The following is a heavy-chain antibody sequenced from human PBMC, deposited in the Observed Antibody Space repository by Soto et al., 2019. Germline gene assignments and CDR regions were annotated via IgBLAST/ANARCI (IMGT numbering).Heavy chain of an antibody. V-gene: IGHV1-46*03. CDR1: GYTFTSYY. D-gene: IGHD2-2*01. CDR2: INPSGGST. Sequence: GASVKVSCKASGYTFTSYYMHSVRQAPGQGLEWMGIINPSGGSTSYAQKFQGRVTMTRDTSTSTVYMELSSLRSEDTAVYYCARDWGLPAAMPGAFDIWGQGTMVT. J-gene: IGHJ3*02. CDR3: ARDWGLPAAMPGAFDI.